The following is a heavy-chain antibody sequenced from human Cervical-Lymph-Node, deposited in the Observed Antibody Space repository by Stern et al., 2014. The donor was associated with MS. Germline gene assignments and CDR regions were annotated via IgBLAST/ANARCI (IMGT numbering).Heavy chain of an antibody. Sequence: MQLVQSGAEVERPGASVKVSCKASGYTFTAYFLHWVRQAPGQWLEWMGWISPKTGSATYAQKFQDRVTMTRDTSINTGYMEVSSLRSDDTAVYYCARDRGSYSDYWGQGTLVAVSS. CDR2: ISPKTGSA. V-gene: IGHV1-2*02. CDR3: ARDRGSYSDY. CDR1: GYTFTAYF. D-gene: IGHD1-26*01. J-gene: IGHJ4*02.